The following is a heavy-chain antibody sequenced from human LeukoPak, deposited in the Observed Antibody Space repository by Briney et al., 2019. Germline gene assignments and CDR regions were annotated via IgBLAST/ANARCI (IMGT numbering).Heavy chain of an antibody. CDR1: GLTVSSNY. V-gene: IGHV3-23*01. CDR2: ISGSGGST. J-gene: IGHJ4*02. CDR3: AKARIAVAGVLDY. D-gene: IGHD6-19*01. Sequence: PGGSLRLSCAASGLTVSSNYMSWVRQAPGKGLEWVSAISGSGGSTYYADSVKGRFTISRDNSKNTLYLQMNSLRAEDTAVYYCAKARIAVAGVLDYWGQGTLVTVSS.